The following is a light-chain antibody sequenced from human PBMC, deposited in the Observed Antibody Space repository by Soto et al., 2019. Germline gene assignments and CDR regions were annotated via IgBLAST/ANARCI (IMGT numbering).Light chain of an antibody. V-gene: IGLV2-8*01. J-gene: IGLJ1*01. CDR3: SSHGGSNNPYV. CDR2: EXX. Sequence: QSALTQPPSASGSPGQSVAISCTGTSSDIGGYNFVSWYQQHPGKAPKLMIYEXXXXXXXXXXRXXXSKSGNTATLIVSGXQPEDEXXYYCSSHGGSNNPYVFGTGTKVTVL. CDR1: SSDIGGYNF.